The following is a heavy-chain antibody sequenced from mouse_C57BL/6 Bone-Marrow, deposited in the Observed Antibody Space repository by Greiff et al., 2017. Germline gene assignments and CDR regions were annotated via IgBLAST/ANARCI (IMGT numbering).Heavy chain of an antibody. J-gene: IGHJ2*01. Sequence: VQLQQPGAELVKPGASVKMSCKASGYTFTSYWITWVKQRPGQGLEWIGDIYPGSGSTNYNEKFKSKATLTVDTSSSTAYMQLSSLTSEDSAVYYCARKGVYYGNSYYFDYWGQGTTLTVSS. CDR1: GYTFTSYW. V-gene: IGHV1-55*01. CDR3: ARKGVYYGNSYYFDY. CDR2: IYPGSGST. D-gene: IGHD2-1*01.